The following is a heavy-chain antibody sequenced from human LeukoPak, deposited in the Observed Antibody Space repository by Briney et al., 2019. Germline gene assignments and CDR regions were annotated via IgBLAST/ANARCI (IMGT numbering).Heavy chain of an antibody. J-gene: IGHJ5*02. CDR3: ASYGSGSYYDGGGGFDP. V-gene: IGHV1-8*01. Sequence: ASVKVSCKASGYTFTSYDINRVRQATGQGLEWMGWMNPNSGNTGYAQKFQGRVTMTRNTSISTAYMELSSLRSEDTAVYYCASYGSGSYYDGGGGFDPWGQETLVTVSS. D-gene: IGHD3-10*01. CDR1: GYTFTSYD. CDR2: MNPNSGNT.